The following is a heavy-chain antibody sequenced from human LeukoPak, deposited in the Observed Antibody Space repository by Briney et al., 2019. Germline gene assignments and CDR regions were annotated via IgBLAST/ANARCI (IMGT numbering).Heavy chain of an antibody. D-gene: IGHD1-14*01. V-gene: IGHV3-21*01. CDR2: IGPTGTDR. J-gene: IGHJ4*02. CDR1: GFTFSSCG. CDR3: ATETIGRHYDY. Sequence: GGSLRLSCAASGFTFSSCGFNWVRQAPGKGLEWVSSIGPTGTDRYYADSVRGRFTITRDNAKNSMYLQMDSLRDEDTAVYYCATETIGRHYDYWGQGTLLTVSS.